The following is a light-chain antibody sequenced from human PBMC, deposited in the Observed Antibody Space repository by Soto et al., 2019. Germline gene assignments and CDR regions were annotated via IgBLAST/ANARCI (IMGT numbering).Light chain of an antibody. CDR1: QTVTSSH. J-gene: IGKJ2*01. CDR2: DAS. CDR3: QHYGS. V-gene: IGKV3-20*01. Sequence: EIVLTQSPGTLSLAPGERATLSCRASQTVTSSHLGWYQQKPGQAPRLLIYDASSRATGIPDRFSGSGSGTDFTLTISRLKPEDFAVYYCQHYGSFGQGTKLEIK.